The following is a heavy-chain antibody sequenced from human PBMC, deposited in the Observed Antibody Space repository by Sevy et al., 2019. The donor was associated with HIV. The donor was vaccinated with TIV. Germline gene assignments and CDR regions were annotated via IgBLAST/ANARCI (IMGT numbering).Heavy chain of an antibody. CDR3: ARSGRSGGTCAYS. CDR2: ISSSGSSI. V-gene: IGHV3-11*01. D-gene: IGHD2-15*01. J-gene: IGHJ5*02. CDR1: GFTFSDDY. Sequence: GSLRLSCAASGFTFSDDYMSWIRQAPGKGLEWLSHISSSGSSIYYADSVKGRFTISRDNAKNSLYLQLNSLRAEDTAVYYCARSGRSGGTCAYSWGQGTLVTVSS.